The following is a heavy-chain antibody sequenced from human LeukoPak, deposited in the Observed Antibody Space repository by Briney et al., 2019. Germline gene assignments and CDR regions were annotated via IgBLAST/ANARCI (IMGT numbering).Heavy chain of an antibody. J-gene: IGHJ6*03. V-gene: IGHV4-59*01. CDR3: ARARYSLDHMDV. Sequence: PSETLSLTCTVSGGSISSYYWSWIRQPPGKGLEWIGYIYYSGSTNYNPSLKSRVIISVDTSKAQFSLKLSSVTAADTAVYYCARARYSLDHMDVWGKGTTVTVSS. D-gene: IGHD1-26*01. CDR2: IYYSGST. CDR1: GGSISSYY.